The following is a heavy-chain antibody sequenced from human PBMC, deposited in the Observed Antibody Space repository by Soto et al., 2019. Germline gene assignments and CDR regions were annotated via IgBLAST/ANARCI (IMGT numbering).Heavy chain of an antibody. CDR2: IYYNGST. Sequence: SETLSLTCIVSGASVNSGRHYWNWIRQPPGRGLEWIGYIYYNGSTDYNPSLKSRVTMSVDTSENKFSLKLSSVTAADTAVYYCARVDCSGGSCYFDYWGQGTLVTVS. D-gene: IGHD2-15*01. CDR1: GASVNSGRHY. CDR3: ARVDCSGGSCYFDY. V-gene: IGHV4-61*01. J-gene: IGHJ4*02.